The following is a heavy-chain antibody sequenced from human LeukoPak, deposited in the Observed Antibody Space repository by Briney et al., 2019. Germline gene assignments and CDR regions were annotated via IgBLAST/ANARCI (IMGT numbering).Heavy chain of an antibody. CDR2: IIPIFGTA. Sequence: SVKVSCKASGGTFSSYAISWVRQAPGQGLEWMGRIIPIFGTANYAQKFQGRATITTDESTSTAYMELSSLRSEDTAVYYCARPAGGSGPYFDYWGQGTLVTVSS. CDR3: ARPAGGSGPYFDY. J-gene: IGHJ4*02. V-gene: IGHV1-69*05. CDR1: GGTFSSYA. D-gene: IGHD6-19*01.